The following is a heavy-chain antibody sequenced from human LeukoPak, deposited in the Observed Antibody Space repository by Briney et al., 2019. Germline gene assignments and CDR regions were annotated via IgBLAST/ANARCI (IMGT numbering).Heavy chain of an antibody. CDR3: AKDQLRIGYGDYPAPDY. CDR1: GGTFSSYA. CDR2: IIPILGIA. Sequence: ASVKVSCKASGGTFSSYAISWVRQAPGQGLEWMGRIIPILGIANYAQKFQGRVTITADKSTSTAYMELSSLRAEDTAVYYCAKDQLRIGYGDYPAPDYWGQGTLVTVSS. V-gene: IGHV1-69*04. J-gene: IGHJ4*02. D-gene: IGHD4-17*01.